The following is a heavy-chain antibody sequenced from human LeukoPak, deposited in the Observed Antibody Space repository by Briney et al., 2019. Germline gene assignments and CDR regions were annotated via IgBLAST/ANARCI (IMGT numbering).Heavy chain of an antibody. J-gene: IGHJ5*02. V-gene: IGHV3-30-3*01. CDR3: ARGADSSALDWFDP. CDR1: GFTFSNYA. Sequence: GRSLRLSCAASGFTFSNYAMHWVRQAPGKGLEWVAIISYDGNNKYYTDSVKGRFTISRNNAKNTLFLQMNSLRAEDTAVYYCARGADSSALDWFDPWGQGTLVTVSS. CDR2: ISYDGNNK. D-gene: IGHD3-22*01.